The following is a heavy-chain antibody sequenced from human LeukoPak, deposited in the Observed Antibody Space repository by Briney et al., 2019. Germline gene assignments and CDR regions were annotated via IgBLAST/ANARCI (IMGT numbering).Heavy chain of an antibody. CDR2: IYHSGST. Sequence: SETLSLTXAVSGYSISSGYYWGWIRQPPGKWLEWIESIYHSGSTYYNPSLKSRVTISVDTSKNQFSLKLSSVTAADTAVYYCARALWGDYVGFDFWGQGTLVTVSS. J-gene: IGHJ4*02. D-gene: IGHD4-17*01. CDR3: ARALWGDYVGFDF. V-gene: IGHV4-38-2*01. CDR1: GYSISSGYY.